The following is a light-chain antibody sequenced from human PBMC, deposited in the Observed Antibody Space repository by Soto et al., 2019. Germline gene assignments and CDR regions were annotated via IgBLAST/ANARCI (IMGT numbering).Light chain of an antibody. CDR1: QYISSSK. Sequence: EVLMTQSPATLSVSPGESATLSCRASQYISSSKLAWYQPKPGEAPSLLMYGASNRDTGVPVRFRGRGSWTEFTLTVSRLQSEDAEVDYCQQYDYWPRTFGQGTQVDIK. CDR2: GAS. CDR3: QQYDYWPRT. V-gene: IGKV3-15*01. J-gene: IGKJ1*01.